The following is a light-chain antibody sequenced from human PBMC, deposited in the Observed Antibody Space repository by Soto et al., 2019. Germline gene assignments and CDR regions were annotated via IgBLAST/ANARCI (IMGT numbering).Light chain of an antibody. J-gene: IGKJ3*01. CDR2: AAS. CDR1: ESVTSTY. CDR3: QQRSNWPGT. Sequence: EIVLTQSPGTLSLSPGERATLSCRTSESVTSTYLAWYQQKPGQPPRLLIYAASSRATGIPDRFSGSGSGTDFTLTISRLEPEDFAVYYCQQRSNWPGTFGPGTKVDIK. V-gene: IGKV3D-20*02.